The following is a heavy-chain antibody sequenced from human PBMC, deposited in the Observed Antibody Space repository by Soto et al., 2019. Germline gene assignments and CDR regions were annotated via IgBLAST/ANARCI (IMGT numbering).Heavy chain of an antibody. CDR2: IYYSGST. Sequence: QVQLQESGPGLVKPSQTLSLTCTVSGGSISSGGYYWSWIRQHPGQGLEWIGYIYYSGSTYYNPSLKSRVIISVDTSKNPFSLKLSSVTAADTAVYYCATLLWFGEYRDFDIWGQGTMVTVSS. CDR1: GGSISSGGYY. D-gene: IGHD3-10*01. J-gene: IGHJ3*02. CDR3: ATLLWFGEYRDFDI. V-gene: IGHV4-31*03.